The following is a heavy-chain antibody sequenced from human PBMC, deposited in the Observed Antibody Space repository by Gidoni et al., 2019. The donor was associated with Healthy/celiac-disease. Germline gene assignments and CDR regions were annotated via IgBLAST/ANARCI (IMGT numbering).Heavy chain of an antibody. CDR1: GGTFSTYG. V-gene: IGHV1-69*01. J-gene: IGHJ6*02. D-gene: IGHD3-10*01. Sequence: QVQLVKSGAEVTEPGSSVKVSCKASGGTFSTYGISWVLQAPGPGREWVGGIVPVFGTGDYAQKFQGRVTITADESTSTAYMELSNLRSEDTAVYYCARKGERWDVLEKFYFGVDVWGQGTTVTVSS. CDR2: IVPVFGTG. CDR3: ARKGERWDVLEKFYFGVDV.